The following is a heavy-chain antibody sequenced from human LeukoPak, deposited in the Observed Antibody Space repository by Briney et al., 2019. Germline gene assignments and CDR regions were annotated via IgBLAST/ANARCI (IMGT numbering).Heavy chain of an antibody. CDR1: GFTFSSDA. Sequence: GGSLRLSCAASGFTFSSDAMNWVRQAPGKGLEWVSGISGGGSTTFYADSVKGRFTISRDNSKNTLYLQMNSLRAEDTAVYYCAKHYDSSGYYFDYWGQGTLVTVSS. CDR2: ISGGGSTT. J-gene: IGHJ4*02. CDR3: AKHYDSSGYYFDY. V-gene: IGHV3-23*01. D-gene: IGHD3-22*01.